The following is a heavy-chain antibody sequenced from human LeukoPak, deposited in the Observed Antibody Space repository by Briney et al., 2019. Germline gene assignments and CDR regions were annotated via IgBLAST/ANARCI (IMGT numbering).Heavy chain of an antibody. J-gene: IGHJ5*02. D-gene: IGHD6-13*01. CDR3: ARDSSSWYDPRPVHWFDP. V-gene: IGHV1-8*03. Sequence: ASVKVSCKASGYTFTSYDINWVRQATGQGLEWMGWMNPNSGNTGYAQKFEGRVTITRNTSISTAYMELSSLRSEDTAVYYCARDSSSWYDPRPVHWFDPWGQGTLVTVSS. CDR1: GYTFTSYD. CDR2: MNPNSGNT.